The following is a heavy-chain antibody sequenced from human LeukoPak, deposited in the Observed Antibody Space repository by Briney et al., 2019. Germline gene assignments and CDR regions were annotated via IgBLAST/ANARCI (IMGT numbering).Heavy chain of an antibody. CDR1: GFTFSSYG. Sequence: PGRSLRLSCAASGFTFSSYGMHWVRQAPGKGLEWVAVIWYDGSNKYYADSVKGRFTISRDNSKNTLYLQMNSLRAEDTAVYYCARDLLDYGDYARGGNNWFDPWGQGTLVTVSS. V-gene: IGHV3-33*01. D-gene: IGHD4-17*01. CDR2: IWYDGSNK. J-gene: IGHJ5*02. CDR3: ARDLLDYGDYARGGNNWFDP.